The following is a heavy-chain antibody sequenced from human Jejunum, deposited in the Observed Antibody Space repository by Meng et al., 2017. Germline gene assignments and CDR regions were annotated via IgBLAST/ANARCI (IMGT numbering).Heavy chain of an antibody. D-gene: IGHD4-17*01. CDR3: GKDRKPDGLWPFDS. CDR2: VTSSTT. CDR1: GFTFTTYS. V-gene: IGHV3-23*01. J-gene: IGHJ4*02. Sequence: GESLKISCAASGFTFTTYSMSWVRQAPGMGLEWVSSVTSSTTYYAESVKGRFTISRDNSKNALYLQMNSLRAEDTAVYYCGKDRKPDGLWPFDSWGQGTLVTVSS.